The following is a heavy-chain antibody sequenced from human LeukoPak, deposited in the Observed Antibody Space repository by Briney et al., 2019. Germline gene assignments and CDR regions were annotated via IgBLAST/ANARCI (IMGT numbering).Heavy chain of an antibody. J-gene: IGHJ4*02. Sequence: PGRSLRLSCVASGFSFSTSAIHWVRQAPGKGPEWVAIISYDGSGKYYADSVKGRFTISRDNSKNTLYLQMNSLRAEDTAIYYCARVLPVASRDYWGQGTLVTVSS. D-gene: IGHD2-2*01. CDR1: GFSFSTSA. CDR3: ARVLPVASRDY. V-gene: IGHV3-30-3*01. CDR2: ISYDGSGK.